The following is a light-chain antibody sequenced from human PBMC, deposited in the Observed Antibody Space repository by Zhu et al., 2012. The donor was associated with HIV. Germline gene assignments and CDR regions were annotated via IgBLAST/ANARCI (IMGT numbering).Light chain of an antibody. J-gene: IGKJ3*01. Sequence: DVQLTQSPAFLSASVGDRVTITCRASESVSRYLAWYQQKPGKAPKLLIYDTSILQSGVPSTFSGSGSGTEFTLTISSLQPEDFATYYCQQLSGYPLFIFGPGTKVDVK. CDR1: ESVSRY. V-gene: IGKV1-9*01. CDR2: DTS. CDR3: QQLSGYPLFI.